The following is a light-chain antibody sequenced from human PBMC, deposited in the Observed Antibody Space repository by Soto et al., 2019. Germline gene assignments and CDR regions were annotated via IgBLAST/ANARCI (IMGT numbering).Light chain of an antibody. CDR2: AAS. V-gene: IGKV1-17*01. CDR1: QGIRSA. Sequence: IQVTQSPSSLSASVGDRVTITCRTSQGIRSALGWYQQKPGKVPKLLIYAASTLQSGVPSRFSGSGSGTEFTLTISSLQPDDFATYYCQQYNSYSTFGQGTKV. CDR3: QQYNSYST. J-gene: IGKJ1*01.